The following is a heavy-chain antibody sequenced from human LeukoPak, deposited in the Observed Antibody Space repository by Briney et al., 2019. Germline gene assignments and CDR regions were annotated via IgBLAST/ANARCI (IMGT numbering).Heavy chain of an antibody. CDR3: ARVHQWLRAFDI. CDR1: GFTFSSYE. V-gene: IGHV3-48*03. J-gene: IGHJ3*02. D-gene: IGHD6-19*01. CDR2: ISGSGSTK. Sequence: GGSLRLSCAASGFTFSSYEMNWVREAPGKGLEWVSYISGSGSTKYYADSVKGRFTVSRDNAKNSLYLQMNSLGVEDTAVYYCARVHQWLRAFDIWGQGTMVTVSS.